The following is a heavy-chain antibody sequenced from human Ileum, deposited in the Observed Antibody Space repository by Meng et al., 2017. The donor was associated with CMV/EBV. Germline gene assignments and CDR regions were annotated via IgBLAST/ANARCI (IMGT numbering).Heavy chain of an antibody. V-gene: IGHV4-59*01. CDR2: RYYRETA. CDR3: ATTLYPKAVLYYFDP. Sequence: SETLSLTCTISGGSITNYYVSWIRQPPGKGLEWVGYRYYRETAYYSPSLRGRVTISADTTTNQFSLRLTSVTPADAAVYFCATTLYPKAVLYYFDPWGQGTLVTVSS. J-gene: IGHJ5*02. CDR1: GGSITNYY. D-gene: IGHD2/OR15-2a*01.